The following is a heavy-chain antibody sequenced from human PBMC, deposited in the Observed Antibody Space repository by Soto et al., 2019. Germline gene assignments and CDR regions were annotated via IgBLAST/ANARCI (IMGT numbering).Heavy chain of an antibody. Sequence: GGSLRLSCTASGFTFGDYAMSWFRQAPGKGLEWVGFIRSKAYGGTTEYAASVKGRFTISRDDSKSIAYLQMNSLKTEDTAVYYCTRSYYGSGSPWGAFVDYWGQGTLVTVSS. D-gene: IGHD3-10*01. CDR3: TRSYYGSGSPWGAFVDY. J-gene: IGHJ4*02. V-gene: IGHV3-49*03. CDR2: IRSKAYGGTT. CDR1: GFTFGDYA.